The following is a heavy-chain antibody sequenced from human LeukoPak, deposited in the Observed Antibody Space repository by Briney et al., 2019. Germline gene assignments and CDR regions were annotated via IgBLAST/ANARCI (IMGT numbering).Heavy chain of an antibody. Sequence: PSETLSLTCAVDGGSFSGFYWTWIRQTPGKGLEWIGEINQTGKTNYNPSLTDYNPSLKSRVTISVDSSKNRFSLKLSSVTAADTAVYYCARGCPSLGPHPYHYYGSGSYYTDHYYMDVWGKGTTVTVSS. CDR2: INQTGKT. D-gene: IGHD3-10*01. CDR1: GGSFSGFY. CDR3: ARGCPSLGPHPYHYYGSGSYYTDHYYMDV. J-gene: IGHJ6*03. V-gene: IGHV4-34*01.